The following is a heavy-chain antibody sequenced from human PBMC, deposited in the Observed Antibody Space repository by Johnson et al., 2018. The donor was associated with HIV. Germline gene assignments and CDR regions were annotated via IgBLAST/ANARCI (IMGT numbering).Heavy chain of an antibody. CDR1: GFTFSSYA. J-gene: IGHJ3*02. Sequence: QEQLVESGGGLVQPGRSLRLSCAASGFTFSSYAMHWVRQAPGKGLEWVAFIPNDGSNEYYADSVKGRFTISRDNAKHSLYLQMNSLRPEDTAVYYCARDHGWSRGWLFDAFDIWGQGTMVTVSS. V-gene: IGHV3-30*04. CDR2: IPNDGSNE. CDR3: ARDHGWSRGWLFDAFDI. D-gene: IGHD6-19*01.